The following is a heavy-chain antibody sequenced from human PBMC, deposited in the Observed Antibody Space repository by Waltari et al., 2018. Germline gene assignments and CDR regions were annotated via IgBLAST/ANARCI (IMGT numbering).Heavy chain of an antibody. Sequence: EVQLLESGGGLVQPGGSLRLSCAASGVTFSSYAMSWVRQAPGKGLEWVSAISGSGGSTYYADSVKGRFTISRDNSKNTLYLQMNSLRAEDTAVYYCANLYSSGWYGYWGQGTLVTVSS. D-gene: IGHD6-19*01. CDR3: ANLYSSGWYGY. CDR2: ISGSGGST. V-gene: IGHV3-23*01. CDR1: GVTFSSYA. J-gene: IGHJ4*02.